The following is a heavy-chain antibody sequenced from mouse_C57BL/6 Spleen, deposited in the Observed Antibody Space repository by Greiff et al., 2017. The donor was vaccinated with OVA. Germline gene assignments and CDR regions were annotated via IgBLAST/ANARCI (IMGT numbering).Heavy chain of an antibody. D-gene: IGHD1-1*01. CDR2: ISSGGSYT. V-gene: IGHV5-6*01. CDR1: GFTFSSYG. CDR3: ARRYYGSSRYFDV. Sequence: EVHLVESGGDLVKPGGSLKLSCAASGFTFSSYGMSWVRQTRDKRLEWVATISSGGSYTYYPDSVKGRFTISRDNAKNTQYLQMSSLKSEDTAMYYCARRYYGSSRYFDVWGTGTTVTVSS. J-gene: IGHJ1*03.